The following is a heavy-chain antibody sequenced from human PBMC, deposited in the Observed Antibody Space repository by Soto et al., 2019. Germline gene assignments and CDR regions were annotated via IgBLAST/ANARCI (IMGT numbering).Heavy chain of an antibody. Sequence: QDQLVQSGVEVKKPGASVKVSCKASGYSFTNYGITWVRQAPGQGFEWMGWISAYNGNTNYEQKFQGRVTLTTDASTSTAYLELRSLRSDDTAVYYCARDRGVAPPVAGNTHSYYYMDVWGKGTTVTVSS. CDR2: ISAYNGNT. V-gene: IGHV1-18*01. D-gene: IGHD6-19*01. J-gene: IGHJ6*03. CDR1: GYSFTNYG. CDR3: ARDRGVAPPVAGNTHSYYYMDV.